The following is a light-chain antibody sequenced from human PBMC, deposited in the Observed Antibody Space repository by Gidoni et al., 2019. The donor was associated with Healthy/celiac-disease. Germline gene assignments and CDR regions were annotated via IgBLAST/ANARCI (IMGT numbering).Light chain of an antibody. J-gene: IGKJ1*01. CDR2: GAS. CDR3: RQYNDWPPWT. V-gene: IGKV3-15*01. CDR1: QSVRSN. Sequence: EIVMTQSPATLSVSPGERATLSCRASQSVRSNLAWYQQKPGQAPRVLIYGASTRATGIPARFSGSGSGTDFTLTISSLQSEDSAVYYCRQYNDWPPWTFGQGTKVEIK.